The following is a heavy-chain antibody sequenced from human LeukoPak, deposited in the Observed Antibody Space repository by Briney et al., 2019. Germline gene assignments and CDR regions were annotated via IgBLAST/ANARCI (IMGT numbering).Heavy chain of an antibody. Sequence: PGGSLRLSCAASGFTFSSYGMHWVRQAPGKGLEWVAVISYDGSNKYYADSVKGRFTISRDNSKNTLYLQMNSLRAEDTAVYYCAKDRGHSSSWYFHYWGQGTLVTVSS. D-gene: IGHD6-13*01. CDR3: AKDRGHSSSWYFHY. V-gene: IGHV3-30*18. J-gene: IGHJ4*02. CDR1: GFTFSSYG. CDR2: ISYDGSNK.